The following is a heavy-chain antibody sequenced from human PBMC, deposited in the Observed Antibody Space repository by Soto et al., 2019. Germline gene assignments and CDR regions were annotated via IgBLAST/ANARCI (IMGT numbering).Heavy chain of an antibody. Sequence: EVQLVESGEGLIQPGGSLRLSCVASGFTVSSNYMSWFRQAPGKGLEWVSVIYSGGSTYYAHSVKGRFTISRDNSKNTLYLQLNSLRAEDTAVYYWARNYYDSGGGFDYWGQGTLVTVS. D-gene: IGHD3-22*01. CDR3: ARNYYDSGGGFDY. CDR1: GFTVSSNY. J-gene: IGHJ4*02. V-gene: IGHV3-53*01. CDR2: IYSGGST.